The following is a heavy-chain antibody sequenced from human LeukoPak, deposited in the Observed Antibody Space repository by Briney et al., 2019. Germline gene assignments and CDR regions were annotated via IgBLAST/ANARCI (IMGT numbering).Heavy chain of an antibody. D-gene: IGHD3-22*01. Sequence: GGSLRLSCAASGFTFSSYSMNWVRQAPGKGLEWVSSISSSSSYIYYADSVKGRFTISRDNAKNSLYLQMNSLRAEDTAVYYCARELAYYYDSRGYWGQGTLVTVSS. V-gene: IGHV3-21*01. CDR1: GFTFSSYS. CDR3: ARELAYYYDSRGY. CDR2: ISSSSSYI. J-gene: IGHJ4*02.